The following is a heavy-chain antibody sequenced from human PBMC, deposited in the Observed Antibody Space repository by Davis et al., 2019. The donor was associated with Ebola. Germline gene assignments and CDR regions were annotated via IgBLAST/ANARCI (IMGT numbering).Heavy chain of an antibody. Sequence: MPSETPSLTCAVYGGSFSGYYWSWIRQPPGKGLEWIGEIIHSRRTNYNPSLESRVTISVDTSNNQFSLNLLSVTAADSAVYYCARGARYVSGWFDYWGQGTLVTVSS. CDR3: ARGARYVSGWFDY. CDR2: IIHSRRT. J-gene: IGHJ5*01. V-gene: IGHV4-34*01. D-gene: IGHD3-16*01. CDR1: GGSFSGYY.